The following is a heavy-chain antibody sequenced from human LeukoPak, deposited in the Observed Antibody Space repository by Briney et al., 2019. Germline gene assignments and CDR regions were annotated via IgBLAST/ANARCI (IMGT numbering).Heavy chain of an antibody. CDR1: GYTFTGYY. CDR2: INPNSGGT. Sequence: GASVKVSCKASGYTFTGYYMHWVRQAPGQGLEWMGWINPNSGGTNYARKFQGRVTMTRDTSISTAYMELSRLRSDDTAVYYCARGVAATVHFDYWGQGTLVTVSS. D-gene: IGHD2-15*01. V-gene: IGHV1-2*02. CDR3: ARGVAATVHFDY. J-gene: IGHJ4*02.